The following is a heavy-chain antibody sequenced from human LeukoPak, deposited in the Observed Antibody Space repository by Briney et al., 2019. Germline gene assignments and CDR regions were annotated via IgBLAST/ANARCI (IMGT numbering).Heavy chain of an antibody. CDR3: ARGFMGILAATITFDI. V-gene: IGHV4-34*01. Sequence: PSETLSLTCAVYGGSFSGYYWSWIRQPPGKGLEWIGSIRHGGTTYYNPSLKSRVTTSLDTSKNHFSLKLNSVTAADTAVYYCARGFMGILAATITFDIWGQGTMVTVSS. CDR2: IRHGGTT. D-gene: IGHD2-8*02. J-gene: IGHJ3*02. CDR1: GGSFSGYY.